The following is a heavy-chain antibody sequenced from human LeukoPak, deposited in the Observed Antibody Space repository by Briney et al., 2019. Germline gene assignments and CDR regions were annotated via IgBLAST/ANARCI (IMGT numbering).Heavy chain of an antibody. Sequence: ASVKDSCKASGYTFSSYDINWVRQATGQGLESMGWMNPNSGNTGYAQKFQDRVTMTRNTSISTAYMELSSLRSEDTAVYYCARGKYSSSWHNWFDPWGQGTLVTVSS. CDR2: MNPNSGNT. V-gene: IGHV1-8*01. J-gene: IGHJ5*02. D-gene: IGHD6-13*01. CDR3: ARGKYSSSWHNWFDP. CDR1: GYTFSSYD.